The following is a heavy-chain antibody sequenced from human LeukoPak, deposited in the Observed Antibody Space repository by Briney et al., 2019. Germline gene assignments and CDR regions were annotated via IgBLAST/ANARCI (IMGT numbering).Heavy chain of an antibody. D-gene: IGHD3-16*01. J-gene: IGHJ4*02. CDR3: ARDGGYGVEDY. CDR2: INPNSGGT. V-gene: IGHV1-2*02. Sequence: ASVKVSCKASGYTFTGYYMHWVRQAPGQGLEWMGWINPNSGGTNYAQKFQGRVTITRNTSISTAYMELSSLRSEDTAVYYCARDGGYGVEDYWGQGTLVTVSS. CDR1: GYTFTGYY.